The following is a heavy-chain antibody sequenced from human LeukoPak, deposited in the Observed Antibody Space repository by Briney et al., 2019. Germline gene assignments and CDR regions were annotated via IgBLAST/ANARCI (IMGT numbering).Heavy chain of an antibody. CDR2: ISGSGGST. Sequence: PGGSLRLSCAASGFTVNSNYMSWVRQAPGKGLEWVSAISGSGGSTYYADSVKGRFTISRDNSKNTLYLQMNSLRAEDTAVYYCAKDLIVGYYDSSGYPPWAFDIWGQGTMVTVSS. J-gene: IGHJ3*02. CDR3: AKDLIVGYYDSSGYPPWAFDI. CDR1: GFTVNSNY. D-gene: IGHD3-22*01. V-gene: IGHV3-23*01.